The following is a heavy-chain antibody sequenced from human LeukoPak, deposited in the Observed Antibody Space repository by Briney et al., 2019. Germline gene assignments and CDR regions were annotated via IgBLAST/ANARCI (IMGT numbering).Heavy chain of an antibody. CDR2: ISYDGSNK. Sequence: PGGSLRLSCGASGFTFSSYAMHWIRQAPAKGLEWVAVISYDGSNKYYADSVKGRFTISRDNSKNTLHLQMNSLRAEDTAVYYCAKDLSVYGDPEYYFDYWGQGTLVTVSS. J-gene: IGHJ4*02. D-gene: IGHD4-17*01. CDR3: AKDLSVYGDPEYYFDY. CDR1: GFTFSSYA. V-gene: IGHV3-30*18.